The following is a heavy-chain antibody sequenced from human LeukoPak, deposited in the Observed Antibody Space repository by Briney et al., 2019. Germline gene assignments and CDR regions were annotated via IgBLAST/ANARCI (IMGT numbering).Heavy chain of an antibody. CDR1: GGSISSGSYY. Sequence: SQTLSLTCTVSGGSISSGSYYWSWIRQPAGKGLEWIGRIYTSGSTNYNPSLKSRVTISVDTSKNQFSLKLSSVTAADTAVYYCAGSLGYCTSNVCYLKYWGQGTLVTVSS. CDR3: AGSLGYCTSNVCYLKY. D-gene: IGHD2-8*01. J-gene: IGHJ4*02. V-gene: IGHV4-61*02. CDR2: IYTSGST.